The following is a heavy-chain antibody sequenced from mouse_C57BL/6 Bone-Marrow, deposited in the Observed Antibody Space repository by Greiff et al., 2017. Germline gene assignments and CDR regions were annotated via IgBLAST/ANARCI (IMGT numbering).Heavy chain of an antibody. CDR2: INTNNGGT. CDR3: ARCLDYFDY. Sequence: DVQLQESGPGLVKPGASVKIPCKASGYTFTDYNMDWVKQSHGKSLEWIGDINTNNGGTIYTHKFKGKATLTVDKSSSAAYMELRSLTSEDTAVYYCARCLDYFDYWDQGTALSVSS. CDR1: GYTFTDYN. J-gene: IGHJ2*01. V-gene: IGHV1-18*01. D-gene: IGHD2-10*02.